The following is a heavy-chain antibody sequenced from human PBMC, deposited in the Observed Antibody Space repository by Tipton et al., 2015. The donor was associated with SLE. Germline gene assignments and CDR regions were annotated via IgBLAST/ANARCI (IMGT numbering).Heavy chain of an antibody. CDR3: ALEWEREDY. V-gene: IGHV4-34*01. CDR2: VSHSGSI. J-gene: IGHJ4*02. CDR1: GGSINSPY. Sequence: TLSLTCTASGGSINSPYWRWIRQAPGKGLEWIGQVSHSGSINYNPSLESRVTVSTDSSKTHLSLKVTSVTAADTAIYYCALEWEREDYWGQGTLVIVSS. D-gene: IGHD1-26*01.